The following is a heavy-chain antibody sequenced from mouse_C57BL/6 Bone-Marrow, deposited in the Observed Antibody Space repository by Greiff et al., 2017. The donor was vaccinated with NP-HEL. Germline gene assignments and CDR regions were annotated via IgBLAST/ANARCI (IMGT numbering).Heavy chain of an antibody. D-gene: IGHD1-1*01. CDR1: GYTFTGYW. J-gene: IGHJ1*03. CDR3: AREGHYYGSSSHWYFDV. Sequence: VQLQQSGAELMKPGASVKLSCKATGYTFTGYWIEWVKQRPGHGLEWIGEILPGSGSTNYNEKFKGKATFTADTSSNTAYMQLSSLTTEDSAIYYCAREGHYYGSSSHWYFDVWGTGTTVTVSS. V-gene: IGHV1-9*01. CDR2: ILPGSGST.